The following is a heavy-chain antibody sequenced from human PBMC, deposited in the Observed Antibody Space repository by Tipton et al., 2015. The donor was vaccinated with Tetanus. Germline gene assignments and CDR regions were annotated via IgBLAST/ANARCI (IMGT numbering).Heavy chain of an antibody. V-gene: IGHV3-33*01. J-gene: IGHJ2*01. D-gene: IGHD2/OR15-2a*01. CDR1: GFTFRNYG. CDR3: ARDIAIVRARDWYFDV. Sequence: SLRLSCAASGFTFRNYGMHWVRQAPGRGLEWVAIVWYDGRNKYYADSVEGRFTISRDNSKDTVYLQMNSLSAEDTAVYYCARDIAIVRARDWYFDVWGRGTLVTVSS. CDR2: VWYDGRNK.